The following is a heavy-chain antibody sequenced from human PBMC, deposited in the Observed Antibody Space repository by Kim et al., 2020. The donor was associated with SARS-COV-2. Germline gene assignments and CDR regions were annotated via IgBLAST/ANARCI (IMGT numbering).Heavy chain of an antibody. V-gene: IGHV3-23*01. CDR2: ISGSGGST. CDR3: AKLLLRRRWGYSGYEQPTN. J-gene: IGHJ4*02. Sequence: VGSLRLSCAASGFTFSSYAMSWVRQAPGKGLEWVSAISGSGGSTYYADSVKGRFTISRDNSKNTLYLQMNSLRAEDTAVYYCAKLLLRRRWGYSGYEQPTNWGQGTLVTVSS. CDR1: GFTFSSYA. D-gene: IGHD5-12*01.